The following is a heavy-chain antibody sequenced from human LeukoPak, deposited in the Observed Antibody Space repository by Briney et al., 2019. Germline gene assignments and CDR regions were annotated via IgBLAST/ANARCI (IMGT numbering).Heavy chain of an antibody. CDR1: GYTFTGYY. D-gene: IGHD4-17*01. J-gene: IGHJ4*02. Sequence: AAVKVSCKASGYTFTGYYMHWVRQAPGQGLEWMGRINPNSGGTNYAQKFQGRVTMTRDTSISTAYMELSRLRSDDTAVYYCARVESGWGMTTNYWGQGTLVTVSS. CDR2: INPNSGGT. CDR3: ARVESGWGMTTNY. V-gene: IGHV1-2*06.